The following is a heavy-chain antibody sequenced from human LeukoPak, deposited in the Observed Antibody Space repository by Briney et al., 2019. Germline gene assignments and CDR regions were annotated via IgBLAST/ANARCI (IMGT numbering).Heavy chain of an antibody. CDR2: IKSKTDGGTT. Sequence: GGSLRLSCAASGFTFSNAWMSWVRQAPGKGLEWVGRIKSKTDGGTTDYAAPVKGRFTISRDDSKNTLYLQMNSLRAEDTAVYYCAKDPTMVRIANAYYFDYWGQGTLVTVSS. CDR1: GFTFSNAW. J-gene: IGHJ4*02. D-gene: IGHD3-10*01. V-gene: IGHV3-15*01. CDR3: AKDPTMVRIANAYYFDY.